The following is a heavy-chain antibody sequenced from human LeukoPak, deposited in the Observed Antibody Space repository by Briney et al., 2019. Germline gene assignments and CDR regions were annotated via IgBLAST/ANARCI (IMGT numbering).Heavy chain of an antibody. Sequence: ASVKVSCKASGYTFTGYYMHWVRQAPGQGLEWMGWINPNSGGTNYAQKFQGRVTMTRDTSISTAYMELSRLRSDDTAVYHCAREPLVGDTTPFDYWGQGTLVTVSS. CDR3: AREPLVGDTTPFDY. CDR1: GYTFTGYY. CDR2: INPNSGGT. V-gene: IGHV1-2*02. J-gene: IGHJ4*02. D-gene: IGHD1-26*01.